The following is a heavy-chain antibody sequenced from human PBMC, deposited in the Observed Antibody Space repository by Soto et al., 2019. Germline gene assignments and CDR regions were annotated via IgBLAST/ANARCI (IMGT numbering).Heavy chain of an antibody. Sequence: QVQLQESGPGLVKPSGTLSLTCAVSGVSISSHDWWTWVRQPPGKGLEWIGESHQSGNTNYNSSLESRVTISVDKSKNQFSLKLTSVPVADTAVYYCATRDSSRFSWGQGTLVTVSS. D-gene: IGHD6-13*01. CDR3: ATRDSSRFS. CDR2: SHQSGNT. J-gene: IGHJ5*02. CDR1: GVSISSHDW. V-gene: IGHV4-4*02.